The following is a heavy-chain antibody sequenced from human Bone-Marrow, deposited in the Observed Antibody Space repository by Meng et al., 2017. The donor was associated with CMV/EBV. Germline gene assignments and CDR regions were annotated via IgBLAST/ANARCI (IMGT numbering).Heavy chain of an antibody. CDR3: ARDGLEQISSPEITIFGVVSER. CDR1: GGTFSSYA. Sequence: SVKVSCKASGGTFSSYAISWVRQAPGQGLEWMGGIIPIFGTANYAQKFQGRVTITTDESTSTAYMELSSLRSEDTAVYYCARDGLEQISSPEITIFGVVSERWGQGTLVTVSS. J-gene: IGHJ4*02. CDR2: IIPIFGTA. D-gene: IGHD3-3*01. V-gene: IGHV1-69*05.